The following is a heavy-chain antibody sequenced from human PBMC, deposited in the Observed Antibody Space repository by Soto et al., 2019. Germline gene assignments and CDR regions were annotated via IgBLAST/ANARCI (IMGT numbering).Heavy chain of an antibody. CDR2: IFHTGDT. V-gene: IGHV4-38-2*02. Sequence: SETLSLTCSVSTYSISSGFFWGWIRQPPGKGLEWIGSIFHTGDTYYNPSLKSQITMPVDTSKNQFSLKMTSLTAADTAVYYCARDTNSLDTWGQGILVTVSS. CDR1: TYSISSGFF. CDR3: ARDTNSLDT. J-gene: IGHJ5*02.